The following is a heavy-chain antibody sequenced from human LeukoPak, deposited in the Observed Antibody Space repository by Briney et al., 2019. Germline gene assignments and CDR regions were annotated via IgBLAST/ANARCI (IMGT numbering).Heavy chain of an antibody. V-gene: IGHV4-34*01. J-gene: IGHJ6*03. CDR1: GESFSGYY. CDR3: ARFDAHSSSSNYYYYMDV. CDR2: INHSGST. Sequence: PSETLSLTSAVYGESFSGYYWSWIRQPPGKGLEWIGEINHSGSTNYNPSLKSRVTISVDRSKSQFSLKLTSVTAADTAVYYCARFDAHSSSSNYYYYMDVWGRGTTVIVSS. D-gene: IGHD6-6*01.